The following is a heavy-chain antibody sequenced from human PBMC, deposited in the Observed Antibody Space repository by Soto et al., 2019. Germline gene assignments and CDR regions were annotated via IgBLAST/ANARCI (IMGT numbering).Heavy chain of an antibody. CDR3: AHRVLRAVFGLVTTTAIYFDF. J-gene: IGHJ4*02. D-gene: IGHD3-3*01. CDR1: GFSLTTSGVG. Sequence: QITLNESGPTVVKPTETLTLTCTFSGFSLTTSGVGVGWVRQSPGKAPEWLAFIYWDDDKRYSTSLKSRLTITKDTSKNQVVLTMANVDPADTATYYCAHRVLRAVFGLVTTTAIYFDFWGQGTPLVVSS. V-gene: IGHV2-5*02. CDR2: IYWDDDK.